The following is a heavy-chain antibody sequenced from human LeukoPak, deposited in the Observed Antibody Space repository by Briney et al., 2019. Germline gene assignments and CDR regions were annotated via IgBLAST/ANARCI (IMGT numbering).Heavy chain of an antibody. CDR3: ASWDRTTVTPDREWFDY. CDR1: GFTFSSYA. D-gene: IGHD4-17*01. Sequence: PGGSLRLSCAASGFTFSSYAMHWVRQAPGKGPEWVAVISYDGSNKYYADSVKGRFTISRDNSKNTLYLQMNSLRAEDTAVYYCASWDRTTVTPDREWFDYWGQGTLVTVSS. V-gene: IGHV3-30-3*01. CDR2: ISYDGSNK. J-gene: IGHJ4*02.